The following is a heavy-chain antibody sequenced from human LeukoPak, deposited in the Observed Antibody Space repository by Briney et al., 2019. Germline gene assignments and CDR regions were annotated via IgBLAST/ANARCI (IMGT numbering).Heavy chain of an antibody. CDR3: ARVGIAAAGIDY. CDR1: GYTFTSYD. Sequence: ASVKVSCKASGYTFTSYDINWVRQATGQGLEWMGWMNPNSGNTGYAQKFQGRVTITRNTSISTAYMELSSLRSEDTAVYYCARVGIAAAGIDYWGQGTLVPVSS. J-gene: IGHJ4*02. D-gene: IGHD6-13*01. CDR2: MNPNSGNT. V-gene: IGHV1-8*03.